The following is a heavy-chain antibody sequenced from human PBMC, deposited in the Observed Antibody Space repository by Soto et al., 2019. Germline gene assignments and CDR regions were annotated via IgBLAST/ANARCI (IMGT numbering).Heavy chain of an antibody. CDR1: GFTFSGPW. CDR2: IRPDGNEI. D-gene: IGHD6-6*01. Sequence: PGGSLRLSCAASGFTFSGPWMSWVRQAPGKGLEWVAKIRPDGNEIYYADSVRGRFTISRDNAKSSLYLQMNSLRVDDTAIYHCARDEYYYAMDVWGQGTTVTVSS. J-gene: IGHJ6*02. V-gene: IGHV3-7*01. CDR3: ARDEYYYAMDV.